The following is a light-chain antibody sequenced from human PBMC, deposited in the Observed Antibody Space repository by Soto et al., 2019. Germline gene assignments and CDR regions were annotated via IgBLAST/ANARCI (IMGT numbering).Light chain of an antibody. J-gene: IGKJ4*01. CDR3: QQYNNWPRAT. CDR2: RAS. V-gene: IGKV3-15*01. Sequence: EIVMTQSPATLSVSPGERATLSCRASKASSSNLAWYQQKLGQAPRLFIFRASSRATGIPARFSGSGSGTEFNMTISSLQSEDFAVYYCQQYNNWPRATFGGGTKVDI. CDR1: KASSSN.